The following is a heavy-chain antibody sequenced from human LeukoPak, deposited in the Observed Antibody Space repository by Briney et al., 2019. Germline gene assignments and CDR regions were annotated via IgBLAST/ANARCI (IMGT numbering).Heavy chain of an antibody. Sequence: SETLSLTCTISGGSISSYYWSWIREPPGRGLEWIGYIFYSGSTNYNPSLKSRVTISVDTSKNQFSLKLSSVTAADTAVYYCARVFSYPLRAPFDPWGQGTLVTVSS. V-gene: IGHV4-59*01. CDR3: ARVFSYPLRAPFDP. D-gene: IGHD3-3*01. CDR1: GGSISSYY. CDR2: IFYSGST. J-gene: IGHJ5*02.